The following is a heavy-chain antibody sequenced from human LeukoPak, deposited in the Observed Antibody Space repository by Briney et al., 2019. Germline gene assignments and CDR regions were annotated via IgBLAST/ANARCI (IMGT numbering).Heavy chain of an antibody. CDR1: GFTFSSYG. D-gene: IGHD3-22*01. Sequence: GGSLRLSCAASGFTFSSYGMHWVRQAPGKGLEWVAVISYDGSNKYYADSVKGRFTISRDNSKNTLYLQMNSLRAEDTAVYYCAKDQLSYDSSGYADYWGQGTLVTVPS. J-gene: IGHJ4*02. CDR2: ISYDGSNK. V-gene: IGHV3-30*18. CDR3: AKDQLSYDSSGYADY.